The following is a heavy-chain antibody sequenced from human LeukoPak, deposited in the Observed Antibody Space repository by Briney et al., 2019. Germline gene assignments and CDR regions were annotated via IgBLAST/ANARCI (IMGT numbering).Heavy chain of an antibody. V-gene: IGHV3-9*01. CDR2: ISWNSGSI. D-gene: IGHD2-15*01. CDR3: ATDIIHCSGGSCDY. CDR1: GFTFDDYA. J-gene: IGHJ4*02. Sequence: SLRLSCAASGFTFDDYAMHWVRQAPGKGLEWVSGISWNSGSIGYADSAKGRFTISRDNAKNSLYLQMNSLRAEDTALYYCATDIIHCSGGSCDYWGQGALVTVSS.